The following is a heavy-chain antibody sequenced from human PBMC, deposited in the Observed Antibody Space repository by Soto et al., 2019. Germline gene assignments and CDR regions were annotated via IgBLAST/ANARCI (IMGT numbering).Heavy chain of an antibody. CDR3: TTVFFITTVIVEIDS. CDR1: GFTFTNAW. CDR2: IKRKIDGGTT. J-gene: IGHJ5*01. V-gene: IGHV3-15*07. D-gene: IGHD3-22*01. Sequence: GGSLRHSCAASGFTFTNAWINWVRQAPGKGLEWVGRIKRKIDGGTTDFDAPVKGRFAISRDDSKNMVYLQMISLKTEVTALYYCTTVFFITTVIVEIDSWGHENVVTVSS.